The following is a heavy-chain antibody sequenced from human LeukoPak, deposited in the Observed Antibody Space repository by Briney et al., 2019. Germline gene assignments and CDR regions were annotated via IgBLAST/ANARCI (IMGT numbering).Heavy chain of an antibody. Sequence: GGPLRLSCVASGFTFSSYAMNWVRQAPGKGLEWVSGISGSGSSSNYADSVKGRFTISRDNSKNTLFLQMDSLRAEDTAIYYCAKGSSGWPKYYFDYWGQGTLVTVSS. CDR1: GFTFSSYA. V-gene: IGHV3-23*01. CDR3: AKGSSGWPKYYFDY. CDR2: ISGSGSSS. J-gene: IGHJ4*02. D-gene: IGHD6-19*01.